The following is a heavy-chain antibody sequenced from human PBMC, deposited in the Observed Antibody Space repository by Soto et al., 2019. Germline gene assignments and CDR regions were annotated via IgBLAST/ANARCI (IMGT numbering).Heavy chain of an antibody. CDR1: GDSISNLDYF. J-gene: IGHJ5*01. CDR2: IYKSATT. Sequence: SETLSLTCSVTGDSISNLDYFWAWIRQPPGQALEYIGYIYKSATTYYNPSFESRVAISVDTSKSQFSLNVTSVTAADTAVYFCARGRYCLTGRCFPNWFDSWGQGALVTVSS. D-gene: IGHD7-27*01. CDR3: ARGRYCLTGRCFPNWFDS. V-gene: IGHV4-30-4*01.